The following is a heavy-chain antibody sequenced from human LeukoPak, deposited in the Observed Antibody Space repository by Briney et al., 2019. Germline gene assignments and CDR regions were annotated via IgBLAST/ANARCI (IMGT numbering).Heavy chain of an antibody. Sequence: GGSLRLSCAASGFKFADHAIHWVRQAPGKGLEWVSGIDWNSDSLGYADSVKGRFTISRDNAKNALYLQMDSLTIEDTAFYYCAKSDRGSSWYVYYFQHWGQGTLVTVSS. CDR3: AKSDRGSSWYVYYFQH. V-gene: IGHV3-9*01. CDR1: GFKFADHA. D-gene: IGHD6-13*01. CDR2: IDWNSDSL. J-gene: IGHJ1*01.